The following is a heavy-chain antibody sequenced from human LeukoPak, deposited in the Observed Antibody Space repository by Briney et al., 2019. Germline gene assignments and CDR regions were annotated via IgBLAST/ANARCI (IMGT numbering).Heavy chain of an antibody. CDR1: GGSISSYY. CDR2: IYDSGST. Sequence: PSETLSLTCSVSGGSISSYYWSWIRQPPGKGLEWIGYIYDSGSTSYSPSPQSRVTISIDTSKNQFSLRLTSVTAADTAVYYCARGGSYYDFWSGYYDYYYYMDVWGKGTTVTVSS. V-gene: IGHV4-59*01. J-gene: IGHJ6*03. D-gene: IGHD3-3*01. CDR3: ARGGSYYDFWSGYYDYYYYMDV.